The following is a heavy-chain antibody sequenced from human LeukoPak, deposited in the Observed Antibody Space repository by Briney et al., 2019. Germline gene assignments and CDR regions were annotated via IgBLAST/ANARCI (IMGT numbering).Heavy chain of an antibody. D-gene: IGHD3-16*01. V-gene: IGHV3-23*01. Sequence: PGGSLRLSCAASGFTFSNYAMTWVRQAPGQGLEWVSTITNGAAGTFYADSVKGRFTISGDNSKNTVYLQMNSLRAEDTAVYYCAKGVESGGVFDYWGQGTLVTVSS. J-gene: IGHJ4*02. CDR1: GFTFSNYA. CDR3: AKGVESGGVFDY. CDR2: ITNGAAGT.